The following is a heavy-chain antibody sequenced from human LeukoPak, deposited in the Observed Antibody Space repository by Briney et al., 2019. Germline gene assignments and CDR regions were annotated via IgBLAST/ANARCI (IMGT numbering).Heavy chain of an antibody. CDR1: GGSISSSTYY. CDR2: IYYGGST. CDR3: ARQEQQLGYFDS. Sequence: PSETLSLTCTVSGGSISSSTYYWGWIRQPPGKGLEWIGSIYYGGSTYSNPSLKSRVTVSVDTSKSQFSLKLNSVTAADTAVYYCARQEQQLGYFDSWGQGTLVTVSS. J-gene: IGHJ4*02. V-gene: IGHV4-39*01. D-gene: IGHD6-13*01.